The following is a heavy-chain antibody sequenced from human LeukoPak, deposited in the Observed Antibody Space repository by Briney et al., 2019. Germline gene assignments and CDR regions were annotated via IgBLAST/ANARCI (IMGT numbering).Heavy chain of an antibody. V-gene: IGHV4-39*01. D-gene: IGHD6-13*01. Sequence: SETLSLTCSVSGGSISSPPFLWGWIRQPPGKGLEWIGSIFDNGDTDYNPSLKSRVTISVDTSKNQFSLKLSSVTAADTAVYYCARHQIAAGLYYFDYWGQGTLVTVSS. CDR2: IFDNGDT. J-gene: IGHJ4*02. CDR3: ARHQIAAGLYYFDY. CDR1: GGSISSPPFL.